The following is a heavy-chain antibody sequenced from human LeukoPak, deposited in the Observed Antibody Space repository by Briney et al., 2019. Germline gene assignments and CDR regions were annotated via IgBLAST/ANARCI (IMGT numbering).Heavy chain of an antibody. CDR2: INSDGSSI. CDR1: GFTFSSYW. D-gene: IGHD3-10*01. J-gene: IGHJ6*03. V-gene: IGHV3-74*03. CDR3: ARDERFGDNQKAAYYYMDV. Sequence: PGGSLRLSCAASGFTFSSYWMHWVRQAPGKGLVWVSRINSDGSSIMYADSVKGRFTISRDNAKNSLYLQMNSLRAEDTAVYYCARDERFGDNQKAAYYYMDVWGKGTTVTVSS.